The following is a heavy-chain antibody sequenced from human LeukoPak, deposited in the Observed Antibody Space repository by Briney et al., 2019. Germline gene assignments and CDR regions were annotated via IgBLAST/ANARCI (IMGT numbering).Heavy chain of an antibody. D-gene: IGHD1-26*01. Sequence: GGSLRLSCAASGLSLSTYWMSWVRQAPGKGLEWVANIKQDESEKDYVDSVKGRFTISRDNAKNSLYLQMSSLRAEDTAVYYCATYSGAHHKTDDWGQGTLVTVSS. CDR1: GLSLSTYW. CDR2: IKQDESEK. V-gene: IGHV3-7*03. J-gene: IGHJ4*02. CDR3: ATYSGAHHKTDD.